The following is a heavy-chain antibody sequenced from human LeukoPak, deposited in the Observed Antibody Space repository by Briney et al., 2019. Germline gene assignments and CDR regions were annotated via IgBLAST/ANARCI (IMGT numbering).Heavy chain of an antibody. CDR3: ARRFGGCSGGSCGYYMDV. CDR2: IYYSGST. J-gene: IGHJ6*03. CDR1: GGSISSSSYY. V-gene: IGHV4-39*01. D-gene: IGHD2-15*01. Sequence: PSEPLSLTCTVSGGSISSSSYYWGWIRQPPGKGLEWIVSIYYSGSTYYNPSLKSQVTISVDTSKNQFSLKLSSVTAADTAVYYCARRFGGCSGGSCGYYMDVWGKGTTVTVSS.